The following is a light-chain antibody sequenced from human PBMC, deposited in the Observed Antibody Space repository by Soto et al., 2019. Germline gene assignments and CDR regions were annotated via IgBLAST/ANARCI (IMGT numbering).Light chain of an antibody. Sequence: DIVMTQSPDSLAVSLGERATINCKSSQSVLHSSNNKNYLTWYQQKPGQPPKLLIYWASTWESGVPDRFSGSGSGTDFTFTISSLQAEDVAVYYCQQFYTAPYTFGQGTKLEIK. J-gene: IGKJ2*01. V-gene: IGKV4-1*01. CDR1: QSVLHSSNNKNY. CDR2: WAS. CDR3: QQFYTAPYT.